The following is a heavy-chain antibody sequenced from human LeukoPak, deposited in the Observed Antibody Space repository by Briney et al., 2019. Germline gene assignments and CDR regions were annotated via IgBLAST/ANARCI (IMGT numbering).Heavy chain of an antibody. Sequence: SETLSLTCTVSGGSISSYYWSWIRQPPGKGLEWVGYIYYSGSTNYNPSLKSRVTISVDTSKNQFSLKLSSVTAAHTAVYYCARGPGRVVTSYYDYMDVWGKGTTVTVSS. J-gene: IGHJ6*03. CDR2: IYYSGST. V-gene: IGHV4-59*01. D-gene: IGHD3-22*01. CDR3: ARGPGRVVTSYYDYMDV. CDR1: GGSISSYY.